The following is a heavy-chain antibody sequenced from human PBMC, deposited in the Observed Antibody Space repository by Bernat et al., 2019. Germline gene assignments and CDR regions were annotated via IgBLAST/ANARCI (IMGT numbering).Heavy chain of an antibody. V-gene: IGHV3-30*18. CDR3: AKLCGGDCYPQYDI. CDR2: ISYDGSNK. J-gene: IGHJ3*02. CDR1: GFTFSSYG. Sequence: QVQLVESGGGVVQPGRSLRLSCAASGFTFSSYGMHWVRQAPGKGLEWVAVISYDGSNKYYADSVKGRFTISRDNSKNTLYLQMNSLRAEDTAVYYCAKLCGGDCYPQYDIWGQGTMVTVSS. D-gene: IGHD2-21*02.